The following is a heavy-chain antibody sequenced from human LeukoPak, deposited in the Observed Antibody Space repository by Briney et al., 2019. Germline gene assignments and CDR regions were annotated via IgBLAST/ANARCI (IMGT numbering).Heavy chain of an antibody. Sequence: GGSLRLSCAASGFTFDDYGMSWVRQAPGMGLEWVSGINWNGGSTGYADSVKGRFTISRDNAKNSLYLQMNSLRAEDTALYYCARERRYYDFWSGYDFDYWGQGTLVTVSS. CDR2: INWNGGST. V-gene: IGHV3-20*04. CDR1: GFTFDDYG. J-gene: IGHJ4*02. CDR3: ARERRYYDFWSGYDFDY. D-gene: IGHD3-3*01.